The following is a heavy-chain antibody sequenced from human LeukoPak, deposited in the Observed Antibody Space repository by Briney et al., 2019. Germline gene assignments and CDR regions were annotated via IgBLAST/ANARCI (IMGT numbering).Heavy chain of an antibody. CDR2: ISSSSSYI. Sequence: PGGSLRLSCAASGFTFSSYSMNWVRQAPGKGLEWVSSISSSSSYIYYAYSVKGRFTISRDNAKNSLYLQMNSLRAEDTAVYYCARAPGYYYDSSGYYPFQHWGQGTLVTVSS. D-gene: IGHD3-22*01. V-gene: IGHV3-21*01. J-gene: IGHJ1*01. CDR3: ARAPGYYYDSSGYYPFQH. CDR1: GFTFSSYS.